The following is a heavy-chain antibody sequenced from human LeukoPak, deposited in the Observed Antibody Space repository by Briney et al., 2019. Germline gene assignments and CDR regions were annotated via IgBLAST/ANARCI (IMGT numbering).Heavy chain of an antibody. Sequence: RGSLSPSRQVSGFASSTFTTGAVCQAPGKGLEWVSYISSSGSTIYYADSVKGRFTISRDNAKNSLYLQMNSLRAEDTAVYYCARGSGAWGLWEVSNRRSSCLNWFEIWGARSLVTVSS. D-gene: IGHD2-2*01. J-gene: IGHJ5*02. V-gene: IGHV3-11*04. CDR3: ARGSGAWGLWEVSNRRSSCLNWFEI. CDR1: GFASSTFTT. CDR2: ISSSGSTI.